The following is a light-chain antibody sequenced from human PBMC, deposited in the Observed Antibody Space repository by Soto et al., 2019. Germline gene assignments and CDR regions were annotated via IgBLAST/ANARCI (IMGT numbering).Light chain of an antibody. Sequence: QSVLTQPRSVSGSPGQSVTISCTGTSSDVGGYNYVSWYQQHPGKAPKLMIYAVSKRPSGVPDRFSGSKSGNTASLTISGLQAEDEADYSCCSYAGSYTHYVFGTGTKLTVL. V-gene: IGLV2-11*01. CDR2: AVS. CDR3: CSYAGSYTHYV. CDR1: SSDVGGYNY. J-gene: IGLJ1*01.